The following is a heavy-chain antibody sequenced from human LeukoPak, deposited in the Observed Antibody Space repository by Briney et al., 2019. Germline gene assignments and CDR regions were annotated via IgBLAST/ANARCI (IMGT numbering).Heavy chain of an antibody. CDR2: INPNSGGT. CDR3: VAYYDSYYYMDV. CDR1: GYTFTSYD. D-gene: IGHD3-10*01. Sequence: GTSVKVSCKASGYTFTSYDINWVRQAPGQGLEWVGWINPNSGGTNYAQKVQGRVTMTRDTSISTAYMELSRLRSDDTAVYYWVAYYDSYYYMDVGGKGTSVTV. J-gene: IGHJ6*03. V-gene: IGHV1-2*02.